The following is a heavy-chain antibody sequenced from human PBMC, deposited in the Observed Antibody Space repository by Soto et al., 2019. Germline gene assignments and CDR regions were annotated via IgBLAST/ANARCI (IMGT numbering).Heavy chain of an antibody. D-gene: IGHD4-17*01. CDR2: IYHSGST. Sequence: PSETLSLTCAVSGGSLISKNWWSWVRQPPGKGLEWIGEIYHSGSTNYNPSLKSRVTISVDKSKNQFSLKLSSVTAADTAVYYCARDADYGGNGRVFDYWGQGTLVTVSS. J-gene: IGHJ4*02. V-gene: IGHV4-4*02. CDR3: ARDADYGGNGRVFDY. CDR1: GGSLISKNW.